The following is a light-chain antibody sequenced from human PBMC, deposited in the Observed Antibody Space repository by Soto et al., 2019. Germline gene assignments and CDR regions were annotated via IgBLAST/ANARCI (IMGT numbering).Light chain of an antibody. Sequence: AIRMTQSPSSLSASTGDRVTITCRASQGISSYLAWYQQKPGKAPKLLIYAASTLQSGVPSRFSGSGSGTDFTLTISCLQSEDFAVYYCQHRSNWPPELSFGGGTKVEIK. V-gene: IGKV1-8*01. CDR3: QHRSNWPPELS. J-gene: IGKJ4*01. CDR1: QGISSY. CDR2: AAS.